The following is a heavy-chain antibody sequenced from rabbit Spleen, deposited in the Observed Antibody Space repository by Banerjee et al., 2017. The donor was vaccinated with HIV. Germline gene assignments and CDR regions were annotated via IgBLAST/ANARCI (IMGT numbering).Heavy chain of an antibody. V-gene: IGHV1S45*01. J-gene: IGHJ6*01. CDR2: IDTGGRDFT. D-gene: IGHD8-1*01. CDR1: GFDFSAYTF. Sequence: QEQLVESGGDLVQPGASLTLTCTASGFDFSAYTFMCWVRQAPGKGLEWIACIDTGGRDFTYYATWAKGRFTISKTSSTTVTLQMTSLTVADTATYFCARDTGTSFSTYGMDLWVPGTLVT. CDR3: ARDTGTSFSTYGMDL.